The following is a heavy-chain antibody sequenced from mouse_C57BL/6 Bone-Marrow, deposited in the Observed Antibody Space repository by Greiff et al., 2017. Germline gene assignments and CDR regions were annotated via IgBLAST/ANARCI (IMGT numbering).Heavy chain of an antibody. CDR2: FYPGSGSI. D-gene: IGHD2-4*01. V-gene: IGHV1-62-2*01. Sequence: QVQLQQSGAELVKPGASVKLSCKASGYIFTEYTIHWVKQRSGQGLEWIGWFYPGSGSIKYNERFKDKATLTEEKSSNTVYMELSRLTSEDCAVYFCARHERYYDYEGYFDYWGQGTTLTVSS. CDR1: GYIFTEYT. J-gene: IGHJ2*01. CDR3: ARHERYYDYEGYFDY.